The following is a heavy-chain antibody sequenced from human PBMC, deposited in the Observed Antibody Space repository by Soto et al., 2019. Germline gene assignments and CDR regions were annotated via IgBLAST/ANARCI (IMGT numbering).Heavy chain of an antibody. J-gene: IGHJ4*02. CDR1: GASITTSNW. V-gene: IGHV4-4*02. Sequence: QVQLQESGPGLVKPSETLSLSSVVSGASITTSNWWSGVRQPPGKGLEWIGEMHHSGLTNYNPSLKSRVTISVDKSKNQISLNLNSVTAADTAVYYCARHAVYYFDYWGQGTLVTVSS. CDR3: ARHAVYYFDY. CDR2: MHHSGLT.